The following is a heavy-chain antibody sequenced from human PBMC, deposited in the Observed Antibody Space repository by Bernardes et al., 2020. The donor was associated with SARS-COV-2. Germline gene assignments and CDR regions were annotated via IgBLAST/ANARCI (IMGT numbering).Heavy chain of an antibody. J-gene: IGHJ6*03. Sequence: SETLSLTCAVYGGSFSGYYWSWIRQPPGKGLEWIGEINHSGSTNYNPSLKSRVTISVDTSKNQFSLKLSSVTAADTAVYYCARDPYDFWSGYYKSRSYYMDVWGKGTTVTVSS. CDR3: ARDPYDFWSGYYKSRSYYMDV. D-gene: IGHD3-3*01. CDR2: INHSGST. V-gene: IGHV4-34*01. CDR1: GGSFSGYY.